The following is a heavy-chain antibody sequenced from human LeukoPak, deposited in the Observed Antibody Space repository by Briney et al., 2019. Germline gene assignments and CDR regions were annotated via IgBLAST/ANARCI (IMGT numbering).Heavy chain of an antibody. J-gene: IGHJ4*02. CDR2: ISSSSSYI. D-gene: IGHD6-13*01. V-gene: IGHV3-21*01. CDR1: GFTFSSYS. CDR3: ARAIRYSSSWYYFDY. Sequence: GGSLRLSCAASGFTFSSYSMNWVRQAPGKGLEWVSSISSSSSYIYYADSVKGRFTISRDNAKNSLYLQMNSLRAEDTAVYYCARAIRYSSSWYYFDYCGQGTLVTVSS.